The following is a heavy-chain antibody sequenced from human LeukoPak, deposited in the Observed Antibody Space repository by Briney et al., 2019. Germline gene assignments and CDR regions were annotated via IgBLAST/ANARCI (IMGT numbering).Heavy chain of an antibody. Sequence: PSQTLSLTCTVSGGSISSGVCYWSWIRQHPGKGLEWIGYIFYSGSTYYNPSLKSRVTISVDTSKNQFSLTLSSVTAADTAVYYCARYDSTSYTFDPWGQGTLVTVSS. CDR3: ARYDSTSYTFDP. J-gene: IGHJ5*02. CDR2: IFYSGST. D-gene: IGHD3-10*01. CDR1: GGSISSGVCY. V-gene: IGHV4-31*03.